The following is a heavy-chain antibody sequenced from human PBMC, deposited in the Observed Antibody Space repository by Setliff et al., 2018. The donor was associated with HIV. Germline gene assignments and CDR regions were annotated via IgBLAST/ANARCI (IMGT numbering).Heavy chain of an antibody. CDR3: AKAQWLLSHWGFDP. Sequence: GGSLRLSCAASGFAFSSYAMSWVRQAPGKGLEWVSAISGSGGSTYYADSVKGRFTISRDNSKNTLYLQMNSLRAEDTAVYYCAKAQWLLSHWGFDPWGQGTLVTVSS. D-gene: IGHD3-3*01. CDR1: GFAFSSYA. J-gene: IGHJ5*02. V-gene: IGHV3-23*01. CDR2: ISGSGGST.